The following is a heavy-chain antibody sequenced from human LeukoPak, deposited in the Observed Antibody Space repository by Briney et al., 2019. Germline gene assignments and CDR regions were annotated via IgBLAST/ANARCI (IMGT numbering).Heavy chain of an antibody. J-gene: IGHJ3*02. Sequence: SVKVSCKASGYTFTGYYMHWVRQAPGQGLEWMGWINPNSGGTNYAQKFQGRVTMTRDTSISTAYMELSRLRSDDTAVYYCARDPSYYYDSSGYSGSHAFDIWGQGTMVTVSS. D-gene: IGHD3-22*01. CDR2: INPNSGGT. V-gene: IGHV1-2*02. CDR3: ARDPSYYYDSSGYSGSHAFDI. CDR1: GYTFTGYY.